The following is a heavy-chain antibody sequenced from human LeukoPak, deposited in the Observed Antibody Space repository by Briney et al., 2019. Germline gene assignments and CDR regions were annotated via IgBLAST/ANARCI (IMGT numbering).Heavy chain of an antibody. J-gene: IGHJ4*02. Sequence: SVKVSCKASGGTFSSYAISWVRQAPGQGLEWMGGIIPIFGTANYAQKFQGRVTITADESTSTAYMELSSLRSEDTAVYYCARDRCSSTSCYTYFDYWGQGTLVTVSS. CDR2: IIPIFGTA. V-gene: IGHV1-69*13. CDR3: ARDRCSSTSCYTYFDY. CDR1: GGTFSSYA. D-gene: IGHD2-2*02.